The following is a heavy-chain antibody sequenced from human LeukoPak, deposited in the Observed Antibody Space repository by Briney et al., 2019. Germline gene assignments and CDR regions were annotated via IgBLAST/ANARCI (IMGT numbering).Heavy chain of an antibody. CDR2: ISYDGSNK. D-gene: IGHD3-22*01. CDR1: GFTFSSYA. J-gene: IGHJ4*02. V-gene: IGHV3-30-3*01. Sequence: GRSLRLSCAASGFTFSSYAMHWVRQAPGKGLEWVAVISYDGSNKYYADSVKGRFTISRDNSKNTLYLQMNSLRAEDTAVYYCARGNYYDSSGYCYWGQGTLVTVSS. CDR3: ARGNYYDSSGYCY.